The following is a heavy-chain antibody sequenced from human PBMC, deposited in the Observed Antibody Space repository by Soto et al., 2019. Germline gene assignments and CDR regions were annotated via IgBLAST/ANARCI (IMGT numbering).Heavy chain of an antibody. J-gene: IGHJ4*02. CDR1: GGSINNYY. Sequence: SETLSLTCTVSGGSINNYYWSWIRQPPGKGLEWIGYIYYSGSTNYNPSLKSRVTISVDTSKSQFSLKLSSVTAADTAVYYCARTGGAGGGYWGQGTLVTVSS. CDR3: ARTGGAGGGY. D-gene: IGHD2-8*02. V-gene: IGHV4-59*08. CDR2: IYYSGST.